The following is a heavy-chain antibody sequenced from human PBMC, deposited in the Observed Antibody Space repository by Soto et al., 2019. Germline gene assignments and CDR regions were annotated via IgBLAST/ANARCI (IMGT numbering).Heavy chain of an antibody. J-gene: IGHJ4*02. D-gene: IGHD2-21*02. V-gene: IGHV1-69*06. Sequence: QVQLVQSGAEVKKPGSSVKISCRASGGTFSSNTINWVRQAAGQGLEWMGGIIPLFGTANYAEKFQGRITITADKSTKTEYMVLRSLRSDDTAVYYCVNKAACGGDCYAFDSWGQGTLVTVSS. CDR2: IIPLFGTA. CDR3: VNKAACGGDCYAFDS. CDR1: GGTFSSNT.